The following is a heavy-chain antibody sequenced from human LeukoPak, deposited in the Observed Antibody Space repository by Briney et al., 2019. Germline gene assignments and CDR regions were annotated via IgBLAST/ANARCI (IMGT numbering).Heavy chain of an antibody. CDR3: ARNLPFED. Sequence: ASVKVSCKASGYTFIAYHMHWVRQAPGQGLEWMGRIHPSSGATNYAQRFQGRVTLTRDTSINTAYMELSRLTSDDTAVYYCARNLPFEDWGQGTLVTVSS. CDR2: IHPSSGAT. D-gene: IGHD2/OR15-2a*01. CDR1: GYTFIAYH. V-gene: IGHV1-2*06. J-gene: IGHJ4*02.